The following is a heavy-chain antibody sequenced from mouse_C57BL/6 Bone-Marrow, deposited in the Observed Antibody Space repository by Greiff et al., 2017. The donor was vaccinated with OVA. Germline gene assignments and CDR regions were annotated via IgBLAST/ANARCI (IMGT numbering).Heavy chain of an antibody. J-gene: IGHJ1*03. CDR3: ARDNWDWYFDV. Sequence: EVKVVESGGGLVQSGRSLRLSCATSGFTFSDFYMEWVRQAPGKGLEWIAASRNKANDYTTEYSASVTGRFIVSRDTSQSILYLQMNALRAEDTAIYYCARDNWDWYFDVWGTGTTVTVSS. CDR2: SRNKANDYTT. D-gene: IGHD4-1*01. CDR1: GFTFSDFY. V-gene: IGHV7-1*01.